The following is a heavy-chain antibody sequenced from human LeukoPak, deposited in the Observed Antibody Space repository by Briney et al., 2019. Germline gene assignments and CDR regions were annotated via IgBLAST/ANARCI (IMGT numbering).Heavy chain of an antibody. CDR1: GGSFSGYY. V-gene: IGHV4-34*01. CDR3: ARGVFRGYYGSGSYYNRNWFDP. D-gene: IGHD3-10*01. Sequence: PSETLSLTCAVYGGSFSGYYWSWLRQPPGKGLEWLGEINHSGSTNYNPSLKSRVTISVDTSKNQFSLKLSSVTAADTAVYYCARGVFRGYYGSGSYYNRNWFDPWGQGTLVTVSS. J-gene: IGHJ5*02. CDR2: INHSGST.